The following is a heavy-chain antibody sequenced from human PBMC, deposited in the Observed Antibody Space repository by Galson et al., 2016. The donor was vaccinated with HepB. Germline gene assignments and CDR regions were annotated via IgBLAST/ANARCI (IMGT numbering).Heavy chain of an antibody. CDR1: GFTLSNYW. CDR3: ARALGRSSGWSPKGY. Sequence: SLRLSRAASGFTLSNYWMHWVRQAPGKGLVWVSRINTDGSIKNYADSVKGRFTISRDNTKNTSYLQMNSLRTGDTGVYYCARALGRSSGWSPKGYWGQGPLVAVSS. V-gene: IGHV3-74*01. J-gene: IGHJ4*02. CDR2: INTDGSIK. D-gene: IGHD6-19*01.